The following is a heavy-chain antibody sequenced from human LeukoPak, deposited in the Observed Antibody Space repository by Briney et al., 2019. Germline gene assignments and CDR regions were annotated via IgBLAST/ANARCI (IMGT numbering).Heavy chain of an antibody. CDR3: ARGEDIVVVPAAIRSLDP. CDR1: SRSFSGYY. V-gene: IGHV4-34*01. D-gene: IGHD2-2*02. J-gene: IGHJ5*02. CDR2: INHSGST. Sequence: SESLSLTCAVDSRSFSGYYWRWISQPPGKWMEWIGEINHSGSTNYNPSLKSRGTISVDTSRNQFSLKLSSVTAADTAVYYCARGEDIVVVPAAIRSLDPWGQGTLVTVSS.